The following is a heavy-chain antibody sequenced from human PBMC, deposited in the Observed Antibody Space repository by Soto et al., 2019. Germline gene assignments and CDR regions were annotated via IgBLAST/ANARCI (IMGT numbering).Heavy chain of an antibody. CDR2: ISGSGGST. CDR1: GFTFSSYA. Sequence: PGGSLRLSCAASGFTFSSYAMSWVRQAPGKGLEWVSAISGSGGSTYYADSVKGWFTISRDNSKNTLYLQMNSLRAEDTAVYYCAKDQQELTYYDFWSGYYKSRYFDYWGQGTLVTVSS. V-gene: IGHV3-23*01. J-gene: IGHJ4*02. D-gene: IGHD3-3*01. CDR3: AKDQQELTYYDFWSGYYKSRYFDY.